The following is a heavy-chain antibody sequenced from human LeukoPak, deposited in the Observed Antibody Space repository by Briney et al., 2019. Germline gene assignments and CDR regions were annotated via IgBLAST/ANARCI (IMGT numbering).Heavy chain of an antibody. J-gene: IGHJ3*02. CDR1: GGSFSGYS. CDR2: IYHSGST. Sequence: SETLSLTCAVYGGSFSGYSWSWIRQPPGKGLEWIGYIYHSGSTYYNPSLKSRVTISVDRSKNQFSLKLSSVTAADTAVYYCASTYYDYAFDIWGQGTMVTVSS. D-gene: IGHD3-22*01. V-gene: IGHV4-30-2*01. CDR3: ASTYYDYAFDI.